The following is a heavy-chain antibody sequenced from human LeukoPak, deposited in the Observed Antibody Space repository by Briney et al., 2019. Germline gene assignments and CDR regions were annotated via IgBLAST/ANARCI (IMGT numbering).Heavy chain of an antibody. Sequence: SETLSLTCTVSGGSISSSSYYWSWIRQPAGKGLEWIGRIYTSGSTNYNPSLKSRVTMSVDTSKNQFSLKLSSVTAADTAVYYCARSLSEGRGYFDYWGQGTLVTVFS. V-gene: IGHV4-61*02. D-gene: IGHD3-16*02. J-gene: IGHJ4*02. CDR3: ARSLSEGRGYFDY. CDR2: IYTSGST. CDR1: GGSISSSSYY.